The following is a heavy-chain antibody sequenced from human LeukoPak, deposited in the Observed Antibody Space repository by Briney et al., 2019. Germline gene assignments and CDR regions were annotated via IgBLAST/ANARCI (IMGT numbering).Heavy chain of an antibody. Sequence: PGGSLRLSCAVSGFTFSDYYMSWIRQAPGKGLEWVSYISSSSSYTNYADSVKGRFTISRDNAKNSLYLQMNSLRAEDTAVYYCARNGWDRGPPNWFDPWGQGTLVTVSP. D-gene: IGHD3-10*01. J-gene: IGHJ5*02. CDR2: ISSSSSYT. V-gene: IGHV3-11*06. CDR1: GFTFSDYY. CDR3: ARNGWDRGPPNWFDP.